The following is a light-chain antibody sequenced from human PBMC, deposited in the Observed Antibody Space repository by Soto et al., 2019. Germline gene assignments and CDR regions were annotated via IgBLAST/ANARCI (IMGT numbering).Light chain of an antibody. V-gene: IGKV2-28*01. CDR1: QSLLHSTGDSH. CDR2: LGS. Sequence: DIVMTQSPLSLSVTPGEPASISCRSSQSLLHSTGDSHLDWYLQKPGQSPQLLIYLGSYRASGVPDRFSGGGSGTDFTLRISRVEAEDVGIYYCMQGLHTPLTFGGGTKVDIK. J-gene: IGKJ4*01. CDR3: MQGLHTPLT.